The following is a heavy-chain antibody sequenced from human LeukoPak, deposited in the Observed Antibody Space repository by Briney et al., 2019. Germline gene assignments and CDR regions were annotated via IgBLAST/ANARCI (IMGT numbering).Heavy chain of an antibody. CDR1: GLTLSKYW. J-gene: IGHJ4*02. D-gene: IGHD2-15*01. CDR3: ARPYCSGTSCHSPPDY. CDR2: INTDGSST. V-gene: IGHV3-74*01. Sequence: SGGSLRLSCAASGLTLSKYWVHWVRQAPGKGLVWVSRINTDGSSTDYADSVKGRFTISRDNAKNTLYLQMNSLRAEDTAVYYCARPYCSGTSCHSPPDYWGQGTLVTVSS.